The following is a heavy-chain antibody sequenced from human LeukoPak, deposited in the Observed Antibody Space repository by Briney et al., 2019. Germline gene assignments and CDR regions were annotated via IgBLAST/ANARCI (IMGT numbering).Heavy chain of an antibody. CDR2: IYPGDSDT. J-gene: IGHJ4*02. Sequence: GESLQISCKGSGYSFISYWIGWVRQMPGKGLEWMGIIYPGDSDTRYSPSFQGQVIISADKSISTAYLQWSSLKASDTAMYYCARAPARYGSGSYTHYFDYWGQGTLVTVFS. CDR3: ARAPARYGSGSYTHYFDY. V-gene: IGHV5-51*01. CDR1: GYSFISYW. D-gene: IGHD3-10*01.